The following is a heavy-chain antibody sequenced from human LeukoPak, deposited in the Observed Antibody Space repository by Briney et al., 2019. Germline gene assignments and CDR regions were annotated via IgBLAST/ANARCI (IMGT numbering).Heavy chain of an antibody. D-gene: IGHD3-9*01. Sequence: GGSLRLSCVASGFTFSSYWMSWVRQAPGKGLEWVANIKQDGSEKYYVDSVKGRFTISRDNAKNSLYLQMNSLRAEDTAVYYCARVDSDWLFDYWGQGTLVTVSS. V-gene: IGHV3-7*01. J-gene: IGHJ4*02. CDR1: GFTFSSYW. CDR3: ARVDSDWLFDY. CDR2: IKQDGSEK.